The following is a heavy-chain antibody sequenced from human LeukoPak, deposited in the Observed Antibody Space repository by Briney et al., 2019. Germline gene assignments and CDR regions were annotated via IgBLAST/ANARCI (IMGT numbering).Heavy chain of an antibody. CDR3: ARDTYYPGSGSYYNDAFDI. V-gene: IGHV4-30-2*01. J-gene: IGHJ3*02. CDR2: IYYRGST. CDR1: SGSISSGAYS. Sequence: PSETLSLTCTVSSGSISSGAYSWTWLRQPPGKGLEWIGYIYYRGSTYYNPSLHSRVTISADTSKNQFSLKLTSVTAADTAVYYCARDTYYPGSGSYYNDAFDIWGQGTMVTVSS. D-gene: IGHD3-10*01.